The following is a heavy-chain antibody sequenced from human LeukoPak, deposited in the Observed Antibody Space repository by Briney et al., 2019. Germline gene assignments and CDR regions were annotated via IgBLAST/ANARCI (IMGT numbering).Heavy chain of an antibody. CDR2: ISGSGDSP. CDR3: AKDNTWHSGSLLTMDV. V-gene: IGHV3-23*01. Sequence: GGSLRLSCAASGFTFSTYGMSWVRQAPGKGLEWVSAISGSGDSPYYADSVKGRFTISRDNSKNTLYLQMNSLRVEDTAVFYCAKDNTWHSGSLLTMDVWGKGTTVTVSS. J-gene: IGHJ6*03. CDR1: GFTFSTYG. D-gene: IGHD2-15*01.